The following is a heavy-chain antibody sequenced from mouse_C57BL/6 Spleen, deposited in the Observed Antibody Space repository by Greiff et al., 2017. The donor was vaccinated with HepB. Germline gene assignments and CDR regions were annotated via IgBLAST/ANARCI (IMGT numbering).Heavy chain of an antibody. Sequence: LQESGAELVKPGASVKISCKASGYAFSSYWMNWVKQRPGKGLEWIGQIYPGDGDTNYNGKFKGKATLTADKSSSTAYMQLSSLTSEDSAVYFCARGGYGIVDYWGQGTTLTVSS. CDR2: IYPGDGDT. J-gene: IGHJ2*01. CDR1: GYAFSSYW. CDR3: ARGGYGIVDY. D-gene: IGHD1-2*01. V-gene: IGHV1-80*01.